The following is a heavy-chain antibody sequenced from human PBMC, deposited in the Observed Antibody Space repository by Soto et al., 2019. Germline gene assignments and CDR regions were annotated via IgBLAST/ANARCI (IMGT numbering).Heavy chain of an antibody. Sequence: GGSLRLSCAASGFICSSYDMSWVRQAPGKGLEWVSTILVGGSTHYEDSVKGRFTISRDESKNTVYLQMHSLTAGDTAAYYCAKATATSGGAFDICGQGTMVTVSS. CDR3: AKATATSGGAFDI. V-gene: IGHV3-23*01. CDR2: ILVGGST. J-gene: IGHJ3*02. D-gene: IGHD1-26*01. CDR1: GFICSSYD.